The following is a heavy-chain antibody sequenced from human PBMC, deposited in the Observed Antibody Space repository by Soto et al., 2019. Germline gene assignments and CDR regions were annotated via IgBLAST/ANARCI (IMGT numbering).Heavy chain of an antibody. D-gene: IGHD3-22*01. CDR3: AKSPGIYYYDSSGYYHYDY. J-gene: IGHJ4*02. CDR1: GFTFTSQA. CDR2: ISGSGVST. V-gene: IGHV3-23*01. Sequence: GGSLRLSCAASGFTFTSQAMSWVRQAPGKGLEWVSAISGSGVSTYYADSAKGRFTISRGNSKNTLYLQMNSLRAEDTAVYYCAKSPGIYYYDSSGYYHYDYWGQGTLVTVSS.